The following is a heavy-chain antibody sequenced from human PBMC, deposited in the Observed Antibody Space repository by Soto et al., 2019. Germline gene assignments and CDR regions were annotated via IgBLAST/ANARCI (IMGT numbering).Heavy chain of an antibody. CDR1: GFSFSSYS. J-gene: IGHJ6*02. Sequence: PGGSLRLSCAASGFSFSSYSMNWVRQAPGKGLEWVSSSSRSSSYIYADSVKGRFTISRDNAKNSLYLQMNSLRAEDTAVYYCARAASNPTDAHYYYGMDVWGQGTTVTVSS. V-gene: IGHV3-21*01. CDR3: ARAASNPTDAHYYYGMDV. D-gene: IGHD4-4*01. CDR2: SSRSSSYI.